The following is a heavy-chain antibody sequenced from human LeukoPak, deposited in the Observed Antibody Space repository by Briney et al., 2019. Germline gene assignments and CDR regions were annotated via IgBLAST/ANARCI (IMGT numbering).Heavy chain of an antibody. J-gene: IGHJ4*02. Sequence: ASVKVSCKASGYTFTSCAMNWVRQAPGQGLEWMGWINTNTGNPTYAQGFTGRFVFSLDTSVSTAYLQISSLKAEDTAVYYCARAAPLYGSGSYCFDYWGQGTLVTVSS. V-gene: IGHV7-4-1*02. CDR1: GYTFTSCA. CDR3: ARAAPLYGSGSYCFDY. CDR2: INTNTGNP. D-gene: IGHD3-10*01.